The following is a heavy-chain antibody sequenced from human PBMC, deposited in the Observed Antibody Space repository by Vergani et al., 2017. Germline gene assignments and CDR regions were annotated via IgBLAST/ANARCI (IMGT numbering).Heavy chain of an antibody. V-gene: IGHV2-5*02. CDR1: GFSLSNSGVG. CDR2: IYWDDDK. CDR3: AHGGDCCSSSCYTHGGYYYYYMDV. D-gene: IGHD2-2*02. Sequence: QITLKESGPTLVKPTQTLTLTCTFSGFSLSNSGVGVGWLRQPPGQALEWIALIYWDDDKRYSPSLKSRLTITKDTSKNQVVLTMTNMDPVDTATYYCAHGGDCCSSSCYTHGGYYYYYMDVWGKGTTVTVSS. J-gene: IGHJ6*03.